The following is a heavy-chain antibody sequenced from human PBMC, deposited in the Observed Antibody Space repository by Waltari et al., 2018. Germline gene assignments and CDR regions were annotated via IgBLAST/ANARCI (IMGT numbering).Heavy chain of an antibody. CDR3: VKDNLYRCFDP. D-gene: IGHD3-16*01. J-gene: IGHJ5*02. CDR1: GFSFSSFV. CDR2: ISGTGADT. Sequence: EEQLLESGGDLVQPGGSLRLSCADSGFSFSSFVMSGVRKAPGKGLEWFSSISGTGADTYYADSVKGRFTISRLNSENTLYLQMSSLRVEDTAVYYCVKDNLYRCFDPWGQGTLVTVSS. V-gene: IGHV3-23*01.